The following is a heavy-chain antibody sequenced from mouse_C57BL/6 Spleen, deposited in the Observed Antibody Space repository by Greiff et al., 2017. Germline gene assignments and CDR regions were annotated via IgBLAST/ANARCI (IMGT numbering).Heavy chain of an antibody. Sequence: EVQRVESGGGLVKPGGSLKLSCAASGFTFSDYGMHWVRQAPEKGLEWVAYISSGSSTIYYADTVKGRFTISRDNAKNTLFLQMTSLRSEDTAMYYCARGDYYGSYYAMDYWGQGTSVTVSS. V-gene: IGHV5-17*01. CDR1: GFTFSDYG. D-gene: IGHD1-1*01. CDR2: ISSGSSTI. CDR3: ARGDYYGSYYAMDY. J-gene: IGHJ4*01.